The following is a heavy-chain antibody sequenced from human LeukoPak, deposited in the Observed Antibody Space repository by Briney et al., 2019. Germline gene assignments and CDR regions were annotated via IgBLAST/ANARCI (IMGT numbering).Heavy chain of an antibody. V-gene: IGHV5-51*01. CDR1: GYSFTTYW. D-gene: IGHD2-15*01. J-gene: IGHJ3*02. CDR2: IYPGDSDT. Sequence: GESLKISFKGSGYSFTTYWVGWVRQMAGKGLEWRGIIYPGDSDTIYSPSFQGQVTISSEKSLRTPYLPWTSLKASDTAMYYCARPGVVAPFDAFDIWGEGTMVTVSS. CDR3: ARPGVVAPFDAFDI.